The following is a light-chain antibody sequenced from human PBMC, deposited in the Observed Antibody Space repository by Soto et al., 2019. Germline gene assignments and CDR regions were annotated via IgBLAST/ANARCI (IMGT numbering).Light chain of an antibody. J-gene: IGKJ1*01. CDR1: QSVSSN. CDR2: GAS. V-gene: IGKV3-15*01. CDR3: QQYNNWPGT. Sequence: EIVMTQSPDTLSVSPGERATLSCRASQSVSSNLAWYQQKPGQAPRLLIYGASTRATGIPARFSGSGSGTAFTLTISRLQSEDFAVYYCQQYNNWPGTFGQGTKVEI.